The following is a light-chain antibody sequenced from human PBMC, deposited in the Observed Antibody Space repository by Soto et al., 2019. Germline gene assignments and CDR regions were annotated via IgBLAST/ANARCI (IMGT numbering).Light chain of an antibody. CDR1: SSDVGGYNY. J-gene: IGLJ1*01. Sequence: QSVLTQPASVSGSPGQSITISCTGTSSDVGGYNYVSWYQQQSGKAPKLMIREVSNRPSGVSNRFSGSKSGNTASLTISGLQAEDEADSYCSSYTSSRAYVFGIGTKVTVL. CDR3: SSYTSSRAYV. CDR2: EVS. V-gene: IGLV2-14*01.